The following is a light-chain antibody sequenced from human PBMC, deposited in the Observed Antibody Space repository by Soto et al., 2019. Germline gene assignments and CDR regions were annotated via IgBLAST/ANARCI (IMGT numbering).Light chain of an antibody. CDR2: GAS. Sequence: EIVMTQSPDSLSVSPGGRATLSCRASQSVSTNLAWYQQKPGQAPRLLIHGASTRATGIPARFGGSGSGTEFTLTISSLQSEDSAVYYCQQYYKWPPKTFGQGTKVDI. V-gene: IGKV3-15*01. J-gene: IGKJ1*01. CDR1: QSVSTN. CDR3: QQYYKWPPKT.